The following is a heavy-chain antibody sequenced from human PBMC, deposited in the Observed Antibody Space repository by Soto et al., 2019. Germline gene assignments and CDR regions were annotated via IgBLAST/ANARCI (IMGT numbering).Heavy chain of an antibody. CDR1: GFTFSSYN. CDR3: ARGQGFSYGSSALDI. V-gene: IGHV3-21*01. Sequence: EVQVVESGGGLVKPGGSLRLSCVGSGFTFSSYNINWVRQAPGKGLEWVSSISTSSTYIFYTDSVKARFTISRDNAKNSLYLQMNSLRGEDTAVYFCARGQGFSYGSSALDIWGLGTMVTVSS. CDR2: ISTSSTYI. J-gene: IGHJ3*02. D-gene: IGHD5-18*01.